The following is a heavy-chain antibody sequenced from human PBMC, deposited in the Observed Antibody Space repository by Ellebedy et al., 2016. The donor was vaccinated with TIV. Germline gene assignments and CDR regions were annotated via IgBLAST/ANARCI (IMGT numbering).Heavy chain of an antibody. V-gene: IGHV4-59*08. CDR3: ARFVSYFENTDQIDYYFDH. J-gene: IGHJ4*02. CDR1: GDSISSYY. CDR2: IYYRGST. Sequence: SETLSLTCTVSGDSISSYYWSWIRQPPGKGPEWIGYIYYRGSTNYNPSLKSRVTISVDTSENQFSLKLTSVTAADTAVYYCARFVSYFENTDQIDYYFDHWGQGTLVTVSS. D-gene: IGHD3-22*01.